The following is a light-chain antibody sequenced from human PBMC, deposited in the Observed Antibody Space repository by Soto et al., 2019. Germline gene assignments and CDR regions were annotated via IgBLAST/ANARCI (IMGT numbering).Light chain of an antibody. J-gene: IGLJ2*01. V-gene: IGLV2-14*01. Sequence: QSVLTQPASVSASPGQSITISCTGTSSDIGGYIYVSWYQHHPGKAPRLMIYEVSSRPSGVSNRFSGSKSGNTASLTISGLQAEDEAQYYCSSYSSANTAIFGGGTKLTVL. CDR1: SSDIGGYIY. CDR2: EVS. CDR3: SSYSSANTAI.